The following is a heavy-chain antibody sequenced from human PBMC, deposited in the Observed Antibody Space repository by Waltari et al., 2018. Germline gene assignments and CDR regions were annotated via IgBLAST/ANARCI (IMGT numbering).Heavy chain of an antibody. D-gene: IGHD4-17*01. V-gene: IGHV4-61*09. Sequence: QVQLQESGPGLVKPSQTLSLTCPVSGGSLSSGSYYWSWIRQPAGKGLEWIAYISASGSTNYNPSLKSRVTISLDTSKNQFSLKLSSVTAADTAMYYCARISVTPDYWGQGTLVTVSS. J-gene: IGHJ4*02. CDR1: GGSLSSGSYY. CDR3: ARISVTPDY. CDR2: ISASGST.